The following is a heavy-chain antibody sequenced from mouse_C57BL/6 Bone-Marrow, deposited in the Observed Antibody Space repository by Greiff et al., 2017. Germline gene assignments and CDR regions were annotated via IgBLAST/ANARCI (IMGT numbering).Heavy chain of an antibody. CDR2: IYPGSGNT. CDR1: GYTFTDYY. CDR3: ARRDYDGGDAMDY. J-gene: IGHJ4*01. D-gene: IGHD2-4*01. Sequence: QVQLQQSGAELVRPGASVKLPCKASGYTFTDYYINWVKQRPGQGLEWIARIYPGSGNTYYNEKFKGKATLTAEKSSSTAYMQLSSLTSEDSAVYFCARRDYDGGDAMDYWGQGTSVTVSS. V-gene: IGHV1-76*01.